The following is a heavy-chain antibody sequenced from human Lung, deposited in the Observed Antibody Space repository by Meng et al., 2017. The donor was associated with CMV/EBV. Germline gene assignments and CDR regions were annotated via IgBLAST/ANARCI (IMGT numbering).Heavy chain of an antibody. D-gene: IGHD3-10*01. CDR3: LRRSGGSV. CDR2: IPHRGSS. Sequence: QGRVRESGPALVKPSATLSLTCAVSGDSITNHNWWAWVRQPPGKGLEWIGEIPHRGSSAYNPSLKSRVSMSIDKSKNQFSLKLTSVTAADTAVYHCLRRSGGSVWGQGTLVTVSS. J-gene: IGHJ1*01. V-gene: IGHV4-4*02. CDR1: GDSITNHNW.